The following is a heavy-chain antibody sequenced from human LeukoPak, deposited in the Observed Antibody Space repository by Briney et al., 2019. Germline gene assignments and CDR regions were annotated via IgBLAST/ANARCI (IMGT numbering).Heavy chain of an antibody. V-gene: IGHV3-30*18. CDR1: VFTLSGYG. CDR3: AKLIAGYCTSTSCYSGGMDV. D-gene: IGHD2-2*02. CDR2: ISYDGSNK. J-gene: IGHJ6*02. Sequence: PGGSLRLSCSAYVFTLSGYGMHWVRQAPGRGLGWVATISYDGSNKYYADSVKGRFTISRDNSKNTLYLQMNSLRPEDTGVYYCAKLIAGYCTSTSCYSGGMDVWGQGTTVTVSS.